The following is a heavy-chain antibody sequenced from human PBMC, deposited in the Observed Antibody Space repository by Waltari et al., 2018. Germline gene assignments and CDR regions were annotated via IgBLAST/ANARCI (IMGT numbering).Heavy chain of an antibody. CDR2: IYYSGST. Sequence: QVQLQESGPGLVKPSETLSLTCTVSGGSISRYYWSWIRQPPGKGLEWIGYIYYSGSTNYNPSLKSRVTISVDTSKNQFSLKLSSVTAADTAVYYCASTPSLLSYVDYWGQGTLVTVSS. CDR1: GGSISRYY. CDR3: ASTPSLLSYVDY. J-gene: IGHJ4*02. V-gene: IGHV4-59*01.